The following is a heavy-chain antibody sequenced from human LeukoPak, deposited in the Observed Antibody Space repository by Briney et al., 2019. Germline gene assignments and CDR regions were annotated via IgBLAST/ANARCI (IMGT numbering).Heavy chain of an antibody. Sequence: ASVKVSCKASGYTFTSYYMHWVRQAPGQGLEWMGIINPSGGSTSYAQKLQGRVTMTRDTSTSTVYMELSSLRSEDTAVYYCARGPTRIQLWLQFDYWGQGTLVTVSS. D-gene: IGHD5-18*01. V-gene: IGHV1-46*01. CDR1: GYTFTSYY. J-gene: IGHJ4*02. CDR2: INPSGGST. CDR3: ARGPTRIQLWLQFDY.